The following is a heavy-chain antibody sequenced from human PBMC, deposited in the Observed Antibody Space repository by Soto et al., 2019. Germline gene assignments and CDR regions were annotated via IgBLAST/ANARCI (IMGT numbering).Heavy chain of an antibody. CDR2: IYYSGST. J-gene: IGHJ5*02. Sequence: PSETLSLTCTVSGASISSYYWSWIRQPPGKGLEWIGYIYYSGSTNYNPSLKSRVTISVDTSKNQFSLKLSSVTAADTAVYYCARLWFGDGPNFDPWGQGTLVTVSS. CDR3: ARLWFGDGPNFDP. CDR1: GASISSYY. V-gene: IGHV4-59*08. D-gene: IGHD3-10*01.